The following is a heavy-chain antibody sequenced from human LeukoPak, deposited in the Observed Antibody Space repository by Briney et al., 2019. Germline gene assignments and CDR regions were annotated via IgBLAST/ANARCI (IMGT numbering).Heavy chain of an antibody. CDR3: ARDYWGSSWYGGAFDI. CDR1: GGSISSYY. Sequence: SETLSLTCTVSGGSISSYYWSWLRQPPGKGLEWIGYIYYSGSTNYNPSLKSRVTISVDTSKNQFSLKLSSVTAADTAVYYCARDYWGSSWYGGAFDIWGQGTMVTVSS. CDR2: IYYSGST. J-gene: IGHJ3*02. D-gene: IGHD6-13*01. V-gene: IGHV4-59*01.